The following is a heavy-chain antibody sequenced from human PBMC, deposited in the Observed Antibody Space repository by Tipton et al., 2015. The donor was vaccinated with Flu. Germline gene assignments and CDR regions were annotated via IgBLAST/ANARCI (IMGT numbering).Heavy chain of an antibody. CDR1: GGSINSGGFH. J-gene: IGHJ6*02. CDR2: IYNTGST. CDR3: ARGLCSSAYCHYYSDYYYGMDV. V-gene: IGHV4-31*02. Sequence: LRLSCTVSGGSINSGGFHWNWIRQHPGKGLEWIGFIYNTGSTYYNPSLESRVLISADTSKNQFSLKVTSVTAADTAVYYCARGLCSSAYCHYYSDYYYGMDVWGQGTTVIVSS. D-gene: IGHD2-2*01.